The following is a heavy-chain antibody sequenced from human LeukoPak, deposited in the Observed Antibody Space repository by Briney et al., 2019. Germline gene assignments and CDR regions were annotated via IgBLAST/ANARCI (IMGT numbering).Heavy chain of an antibody. CDR2: IYHSGTT. D-gene: IGHD2-8*01. Sequence: SETLSLTCTVSGYSISSGYYWGWIRQPPGKGLEWIASIYHSGTTYYNPSLRSRVTISVDTSKNQFSLKLSSVTATDTAFYYCAREPGPNHSWGQGTLVTVSS. V-gene: IGHV4-38-2*02. J-gene: IGHJ4*02. CDR1: GYSISSGYY. CDR3: AREPGPNHS.